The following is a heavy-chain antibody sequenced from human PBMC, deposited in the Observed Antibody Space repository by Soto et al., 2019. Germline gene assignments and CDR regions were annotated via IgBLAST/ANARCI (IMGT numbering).Heavy chain of an antibody. CDR2: IKEDGSEK. J-gene: IGHJ3*02. CDR1: GFTFSTYW. V-gene: IGHV3-7*01. D-gene: IGHD2-15*01. CDR3: ARGRIGYCSGGTCFYTAFEI. Sequence: SLRLSCAASGFTFSTYWMSWVRQAPGKGLEWLANIKEDGSEKYYVDSLKGRFTISRDNAKNSLYVQMNSLRVEDTAVYYCARGRIGYCSGGTCFYTAFEIWG.